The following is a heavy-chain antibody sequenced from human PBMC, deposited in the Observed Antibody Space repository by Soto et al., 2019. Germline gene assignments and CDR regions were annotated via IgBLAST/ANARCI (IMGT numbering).Heavy chain of an antibody. V-gene: IGHV4-34*01. J-gene: IGHJ5*02. CDR2: INHSGST. D-gene: IGHD3-16*01. Sequence: SETLSLTCAVYGGSLSGYYWSWIRQPPGKGLEWIGEINHSGSTNYNPSLKSRVTISVDTSKNQFSLNLSSVTAADTAVYYCARWGNNLDPWGQGTLVT. CDR1: GGSLSGYY. CDR3: ARWGNNLDP.